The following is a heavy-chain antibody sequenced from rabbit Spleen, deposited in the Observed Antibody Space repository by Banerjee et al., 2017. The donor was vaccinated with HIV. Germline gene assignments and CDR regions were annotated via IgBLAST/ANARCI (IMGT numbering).Heavy chain of an antibody. J-gene: IGHJ4*01. CDR3: ARRPAMTLVVNL. CDR2: IYGGHSAFT. CDR1: GVSFSSSDY. D-gene: IGHD2-1*01. Sequence: VESGGDLVKPGASLTLTCTASGVSFSSSDYMCWVRQAPGKGLEWIGCIYGGHSAFTYYASWAKGRLTISKTSSTTVTLQMTSLTAADTATYFCARRPAMTLVVNLWGQGTLVTVS. V-gene: IGHV1S40*01.